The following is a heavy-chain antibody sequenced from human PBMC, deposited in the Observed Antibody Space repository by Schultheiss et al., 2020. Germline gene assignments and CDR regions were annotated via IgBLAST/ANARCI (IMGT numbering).Heavy chain of an antibody. V-gene: IGHV4-59*08. D-gene: IGHD6-13*01. Sequence: SETLSLTCAVYGGSFSGYYWSWIRQPPGKGLEWIGYIYYSGSTNYNPSLKGRASISLDTSKNQFSLKLSSVTAADTAVYYCARGLIFLAAAGTLWFDPWGKGTLVTVSS. CDR1: GGSFSGYY. CDR2: IYYSGST. CDR3: ARGLIFLAAAGTLWFDP. J-gene: IGHJ5*02.